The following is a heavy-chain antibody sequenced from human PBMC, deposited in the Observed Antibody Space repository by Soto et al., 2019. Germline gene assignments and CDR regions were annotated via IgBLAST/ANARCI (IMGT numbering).Heavy chain of an antibody. CDR3: ARTPGDAYYYYYGMDV. V-gene: IGHV1-69*13. CDR1: GGTFSSYA. D-gene: IGHD2-21*01. J-gene: IGHJ6*02. CDR2: IIPIFGTA. Sequence: SVKVSCKASGGTFSSYAISWVRQAPGQGLEWMGGIIPIFGTANYAQKFQGRVTITADESTSTAYMELSSLRSEDTAVYYCARTPGDAYYYYYGMDVWGQGTRVTVSS.